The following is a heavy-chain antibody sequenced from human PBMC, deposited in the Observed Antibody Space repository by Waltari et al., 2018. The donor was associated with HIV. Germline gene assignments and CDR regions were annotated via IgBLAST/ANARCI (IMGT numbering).Heavy chain of an antibody. CDR1: GFTFRYAW. CDR2: IKTKTDGGTT. CDR3: ATDRRGAFDI. Sequence: EVQLVASGGGLIKPGGSLRLSCAASGFTFRYAWMRWVRQAPGKGLEWVGRIKTKTDGGTTDYAAPVKGRFTISRDDSKNTLYLQMNNLKTEDTAVYYCATDRRGAFDIWGQGTMVTVSS. J-gene: IGHJ3*02. V-gene: IGHV3-15*01.